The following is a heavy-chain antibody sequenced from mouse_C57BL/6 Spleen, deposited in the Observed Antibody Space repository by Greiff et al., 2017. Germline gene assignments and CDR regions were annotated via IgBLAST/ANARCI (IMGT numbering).Heavy chain of an antibody. J-gene: IGHJ3*01. CDR1: GFTFSSYG. CDR3: ARLNYGSSLAWFAY. V-gene: IGHV5-6*01. CDR2: ISSGGSYT. D-gene: IGHD1-1*01. Sequence: EVQGVESGGDLVKPGGSLKLSCAASGFTFSSYGMSWVRQTPDKRLEWVATISSGGSYTYYPDSVKGRFTISRDNAKNTLYLQMSSLKSEDTAMYYCARLNYGSSLAWFAYWGQGTLVTVSA.